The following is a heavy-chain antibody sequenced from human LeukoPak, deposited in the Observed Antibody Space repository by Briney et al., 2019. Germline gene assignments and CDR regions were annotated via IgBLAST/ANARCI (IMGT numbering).Heavy chain of an antibody. Sequence: LETLSLTCAVYGGSFSGYYWSWIRQSPGKGLEWIGEINHSGSTNYNPSLKSRVTISVDTSKNQFSLKMSSVTAADTAMYYCARGWTFKTPLGRVAGTSSRRGRYFDHWGQGTLVTVSS. CDR3: ARGWTFKTPLGRVAGTSSRRGRYFDH. V-gene: IGHV4-34*01. D-gene: IGHD6-19*01. CDR2: INHSGST. CDR1: GGSFSGYY. J-gene: IGHJ4*01.